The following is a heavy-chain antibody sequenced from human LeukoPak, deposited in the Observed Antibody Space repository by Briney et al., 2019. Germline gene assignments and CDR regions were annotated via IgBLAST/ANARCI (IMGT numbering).Heavy chain of an antibody. D-gene: IGHD3-22*01. CDR1: GYTFTSYG. CDR3: ARVGHDSSGYYPDFDY. J-gene: IGHJ4*02. Sequence: ASVKVSFKASGYTFTSYGISWVRQAPGQGLEWMGWISAYNGNTNYAQKLQGRVTMTTDTSTSTAYMELRSLRSDDTVVYYCARVGHDSSGYYPDFDYWGQGTLVTVSS. V-gene: IGHV1-18*01. CDR2: ISAYNGNT.